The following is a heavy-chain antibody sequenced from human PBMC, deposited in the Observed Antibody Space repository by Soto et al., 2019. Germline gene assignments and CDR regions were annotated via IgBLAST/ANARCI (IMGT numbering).Heavy chain of an antibody. V-gene: IGHV2-5*01. D-gene: IGHD3-10*01. CDR3: AHGDPLDFHY. J-gene: IGHJ4*02. CDR2: IYWNGIE. CDR1: GFSLSNSGES. Sequence: QITLEESGPAVVKPTQTLTLTCTFSGFSLSNSGESVGWIRQPPGKALEWLGLIYWNGIERYNPSLKRRLSITKDTSKNHVLLIVTNMDPVDTATYFCAHGDPLDFHYWGQGTLVTVSP.